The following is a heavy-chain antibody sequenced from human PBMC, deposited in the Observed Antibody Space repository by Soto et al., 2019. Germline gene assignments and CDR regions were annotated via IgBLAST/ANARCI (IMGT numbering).Heavy chain of an antibody. CDR2: IYYSGST. CDR3: SRHLSTTMATLAFDN. J-gene: IGHJ4*02. D-gene: IGHD1-1*01. CDR1: GGSISSYY. Sequence: PSESLSLTCTVSGGSISSYYLSWIRQPPGKGLEWIAYIYYSGSTEYNPSLKSRVTISVDTSKNQFSLNLSSVTAADTAVYYCSRHLSTTMATLAFDNWGQEALLTVSS. V-gene: IGHV4-59*08.